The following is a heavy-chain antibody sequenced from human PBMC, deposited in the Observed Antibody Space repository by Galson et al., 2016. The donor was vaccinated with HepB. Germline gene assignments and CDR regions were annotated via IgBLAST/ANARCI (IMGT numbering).Heavy chain of an antibody. J-gene: IGHJ4*02. CDR3: ARGFKD. CDR1: GLTFSDYW. V-gene: IGHV3-7*03. Sequence: SLRLSCAASGLTFSDYWMSWVRQAPGKGLEYVANIKQDGSVKYYVDSVKGRFTISRDNGKSSLYLQMNSLRVEDTAVYYCARGFKDWGQGTLVTVSS. CDR2: IKQDGSVK.